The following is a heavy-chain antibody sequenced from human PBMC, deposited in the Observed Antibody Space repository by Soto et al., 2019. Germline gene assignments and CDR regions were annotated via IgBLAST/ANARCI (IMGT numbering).Heavy chain of an antibody. V-gene: IGHV1-8*01. CDR3: AREHSSSWRFDY. Sequence: ASVKVSCKASGYTFTSCDINWVRQATGQGLEWMGWMNPNSGNTGYAQKFQGRVTMTRNTSISTAYMELSSLRSEDTAVYYCAREHSSSWRFDYSGQGTLVTVSS. CDR2: MNPNSGNT. D-gene: IGHD6-13*01. CDR1: GYTFTSCD. J-gene: IGHJ4*02.